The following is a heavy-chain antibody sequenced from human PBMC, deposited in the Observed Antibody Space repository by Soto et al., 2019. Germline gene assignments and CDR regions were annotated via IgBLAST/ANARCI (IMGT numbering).Heavy chain of an antibody. CDR2: ISSSSTTI. V-gene: IGHV3-48*02. Sequence: EVQLVESGGGLVQPGGSLRLSCAASGFTFSSYSMNWVRQAPGKGLEWLSYISSSSTTIYYAASVKGRFTISRDNAKNSLYLQMNSLRDEDTAVYFCATDTEWGRGTFDLWGRGTLVTVSS. CDR1: GFTFSSYS. D-gene: IGHD1-26*01. J-gene: IGHJ2*01. CDR3: ATDTEWGRGTFDL.